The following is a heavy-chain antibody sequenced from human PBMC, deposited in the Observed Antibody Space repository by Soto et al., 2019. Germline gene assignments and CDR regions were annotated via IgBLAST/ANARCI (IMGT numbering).Heavy chain of an antibody. CDR3: ARGGGDDYLHY. J-gene: IGHJ4*02. V-gene: IGHV4-34*01. CDR2: INHSGST. D-gene: IGHD3-16*01. Sequence: PSETLSLTCAVYGGSFSGYYLSWIRQPPGKGLEWIGEINHSGSTNYNPSLKSRVTISVDTSKNQFSLKLSSVTAADTAVYYCARGGGDDYLHYWGQGTLVTVSS. CDR1: GGSFSGYY.